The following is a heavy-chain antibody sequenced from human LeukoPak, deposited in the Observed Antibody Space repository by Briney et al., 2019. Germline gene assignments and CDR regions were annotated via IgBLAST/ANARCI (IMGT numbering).Heavy chain of an antibody. J-gene: IGHJ4*02. D-gene: IGHD5-18*01. Sequence: SETLSLTCTVSGGSISNTLYYWGWIRQPPGKGLEWIGEINHSGSTNYNPSLKSRFTISVDTSKNQFSLKLSSVTAADTAVYYCARASYGYTPIDYWGQGNLVTVSS. V-gene: IGHV4-39*07. CDR1: GGSISNTLYY. CDR2: INHSGST. CDR3: ARASYGYTPIDY.